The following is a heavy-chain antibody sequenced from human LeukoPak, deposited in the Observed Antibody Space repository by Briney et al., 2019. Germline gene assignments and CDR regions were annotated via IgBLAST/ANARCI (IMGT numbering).Heavy chain of an antibody. CDR1: GGSISSYY. Sequence: PSETLSLTCTVSGGSISSYYWSWIRQPPGKGLEWIGYIYYSGSTNYNPSLKSRVTISVDTSKNQFSLKLSSVTAADTAVYYCARDSDDFWSGYPEYWGQGTLVTVSS. V-gene: IGHV4-59*12. CDR3: ARDSDDFWSGYPEY. CDR2: IYYSGST. D-gene: IGHD3-3*01. J-gene: IGHJ4*02.